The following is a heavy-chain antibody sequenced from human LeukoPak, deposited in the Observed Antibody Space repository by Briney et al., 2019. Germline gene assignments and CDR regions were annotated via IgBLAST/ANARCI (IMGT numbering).Heavy chain of an antibody. J-gene: IGHJ6*04. CDR3: ARAGIAAAGTLHGMDV. Sequence: SETLSLTCAVYGGSFSGYYWSWIRQPPGKGLEWIGEINHSGSTNYNPSLKSRVTISVDTSKNQFPLKLSSVTAADTAVYYCARAGIAAAGTLHGMDVWGKGTTVTVSS. CDR2: INHSGST. D-gene: IGHD6-13*01. V-gene: IGHV4-34*01. CDR1: GGSFSGYY.